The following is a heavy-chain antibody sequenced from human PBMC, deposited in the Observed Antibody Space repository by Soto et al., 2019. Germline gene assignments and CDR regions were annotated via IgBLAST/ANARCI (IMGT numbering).Heavy chain of an antibody. J-gene: IGHJ6*02. Sequence: SETLSLTCAVYGGSFSGYSWTWIRQPPGKGLEWIGEINHSGSTKYNPSLESRVTISLDTSKNQFSLKLSSVTAADTAVYYCARGSMRWGMDVWGQGPTVTVSS. CDR1: GGSFSGYS. D-gene: IGHD2-15*01. CDR3: ARGSMRWGMDV. CDR2: INHSGST. V-gene: IGHV4-34*01.